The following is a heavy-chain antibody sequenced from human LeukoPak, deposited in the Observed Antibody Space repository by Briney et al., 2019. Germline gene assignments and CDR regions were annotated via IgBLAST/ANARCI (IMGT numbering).Heavy chain of an antibody. CDR2: AGGSDGST. V-gene: IGHV3-23*01. CDR3: AKRDSIGGWVDY. J-gene: IGHJ4*02. CDR1: GFTFSNYP. D-gene: IGHD6-19*01. Sequence: GGSLRLSCAASGFTFSNYPMGWVRQPPGKGLQWGSIAGGSDGSTYYGDPVKGRFTISRDNSKDTLYLQMNSLRADDTAVYFCAKRDSIGGWVDYWGQGALVTVSS.